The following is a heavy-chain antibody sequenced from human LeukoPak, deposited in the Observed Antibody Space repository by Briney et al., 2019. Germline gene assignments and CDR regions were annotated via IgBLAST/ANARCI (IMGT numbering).Heavy chain of an antibody. Sequence: PGGSLRLSCAASGFTFSSYDMHWVRQATGKGLEWVSAIGTAGDTYYPGSVKGRFTISRENAKNSLYLQMNSLRAGDTAVYYCARDWPTDSSGYYEGGGVGYWGQGTLVTVSS. V-gene: IGHV3-13*01. D-gene: IGHD3-22*01. CDR2: IGTAGDT. CDR3: ARDWPTDSSGYYEGGGVGY. J-gene: IGHJ4*02. CDR1: GFTFSSYD.